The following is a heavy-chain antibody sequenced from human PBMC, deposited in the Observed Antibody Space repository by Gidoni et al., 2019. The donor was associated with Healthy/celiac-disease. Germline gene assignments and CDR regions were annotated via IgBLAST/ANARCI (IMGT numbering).Heavy chain of an antibody. J-gene: IGHJ4*02. V-gene: IGHV3-7*03. CDR1: GFTFSSYW. D-gene: IGHD2-2*01. CDR2: IKQDGSEK. Sequence: EVQLVESGGGLVQPGGSLRLSCAASGFTFSSYWMSWVRQAPGKGLEWVANIKQDGSEKYYVDSVKGRFTISRDNAKNSLYLQMNSLRAEDTAVYYCARGLGYCSSTSCYLAGIGYFDYWGQGTLVTVSS. CDR3: ARGLGYCSSTSCYLAGIGYFDY.